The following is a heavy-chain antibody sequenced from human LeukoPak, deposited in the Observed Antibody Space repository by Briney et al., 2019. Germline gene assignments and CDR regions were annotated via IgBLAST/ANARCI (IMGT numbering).Heavy chain of an antibody. J-gene: IGHJ5*02. Sequence: SETLSLTCSVSGYSISSGYYWGWIRQPPGKGLEWIGSIYHSGDTYYNPSLKGRVTISVDTSKNQFSLKLSSVTAADTAVFYCARGNRVTDWFDPWGQGTLVTVSS. CDR1: GYSISSGYY. CDR2: IYHSGDT. V-gene: IGHV4-38-2*02. CDR3: ARGNRVTDWFDP. D-gene: IGHD1/OR15-1a*01.